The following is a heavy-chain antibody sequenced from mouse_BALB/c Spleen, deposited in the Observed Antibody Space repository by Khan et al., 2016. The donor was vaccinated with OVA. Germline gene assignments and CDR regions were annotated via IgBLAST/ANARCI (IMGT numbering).Heavy chain of an antibody. CDR3: SRSWAMDY. Sequence: EVKLVESGGGLVQPGGSRKLSCAASGFTFSDYGMAWVRQAPGKGPEWVAFISNLAYSIYYADTVTGRFNISREHAKNTLSLALSSLRSEDTAMYYCSRSWAMDYWGQGTSVTVSS. CDR2: ISNLAYSI. CDR1: GFTFSDYG. V-gene: IGHV5-15*02. J-gene: IGHJ4*01.